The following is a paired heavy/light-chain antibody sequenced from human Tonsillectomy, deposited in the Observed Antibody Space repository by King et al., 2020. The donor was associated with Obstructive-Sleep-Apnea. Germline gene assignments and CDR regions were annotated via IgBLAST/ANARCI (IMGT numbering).Light chain of an antibody. Sequence: AIQMTQSPSSLSASVGDRVTITCRARQGIGDDLGWYQQKPGKAPKFLIYAASSLQSGVPSRFSGSGSGTDFTLTISSLQPEDFATYYCLQDFTYPITFGQGTRLEIK. CDR2: AAS. CDR1: QGIGDD. J-gene: IGKJ5*01. V-gene: IGKV1-6*01. CDR3: LQDFTYPIT.
Heavy chain of an antibody. Sequence: QVQLVESGGGVVQPGRSLRISCAASRFPFSSYPMHWVRQAPGKGLEWVAVISYDGSNKYYADSVKGRFTISRDNSKNTLYLQMNSLRAEDTAVYYCARDMGIVKRSGAFDIWGQGTMVTVSS. D-gene: IGHD1-26*01. CDR2: ISYDGSNK. V-gene: IGHV3-30*04. CDR1: RFPFSSYP. J-gene: IGHJ3*02. CDR3: ARDMGIVKRSGAFDI.